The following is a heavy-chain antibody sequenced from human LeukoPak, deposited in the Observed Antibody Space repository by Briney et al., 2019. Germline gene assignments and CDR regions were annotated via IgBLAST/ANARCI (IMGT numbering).Heavy chain of an antibody. CDR2: IYYSGST. CDR3: AGNYDILTGYPWDY. D-gene: IGHD3-9*01. V-gene: IGHV4-39*07. CDR1: GGSISSSSYY. J-gene: IGHJ4*02. Sequence: SETLSLTCTVSGGSISSSSYYWGWIRQPPGKGLEWIGSIYYSGSTYYNPSLKSRVTISVDTSKNQFSLKLSSVTAADTAVYYCAGNYDILTGYPWDYWGQGTLVTVSS.